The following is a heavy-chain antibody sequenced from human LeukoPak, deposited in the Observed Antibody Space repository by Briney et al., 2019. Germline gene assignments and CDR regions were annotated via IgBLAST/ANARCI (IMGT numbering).Heavy chain of an antibody. CDR1: GGTFSGNG. D-gene: IGHD1-26*01. J-gene: IGHJ5*02. CDR2: IIPIFGTT. CDR3: ARDYSGSYYGWFDP. Sequence: SVKVSCKASGGTFSGNGITWVRQAPGQGLEWMGGIIPIFGTTKYAQKFQGRVAITTDESTSTAYMELSSLRSDDTAVYYCARDYSGSYYGWFDPWGQGTLVTVSP. V-gene: IGHV1-69*05.